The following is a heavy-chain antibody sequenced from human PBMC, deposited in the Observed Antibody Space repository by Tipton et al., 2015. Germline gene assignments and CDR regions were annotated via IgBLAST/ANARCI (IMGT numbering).Heavy chain of an antibody. V-gene: IGHV3-23*01. CDR1: GFTFSNYA. CDR2: ISDSGGRT. J-gene: IGHJ4*02. D-gene: IGHD3-3*02. Sequence: GSLRLSCAASGFTFSNYAMSWVRQAPGKGLEWVSGISDSGGRTYYADSMKGRITISRDNSKNMLYLQINSLRVEDTAVYYCAKYLASDADWCQGTLVSVSS. CDR3: AKYLASDAD.